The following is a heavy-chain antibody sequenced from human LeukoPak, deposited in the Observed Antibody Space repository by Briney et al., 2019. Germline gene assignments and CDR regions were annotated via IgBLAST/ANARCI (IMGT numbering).Heavy chain of an antibody. V-gene: IGHV1-2*02. CDR2: INPNSGGT. D-gene: IGHD6-13*01. Sequence: ASVEVSCKASGYTFTGYYMHWVRQAPGQGLEWMGWINPNSGGTNYAQKFQGRVTMTRDTSISTAYMELSRLRSDDTAVYYCARIPPYSSSWYYFDYWGQGTLVTVSS. CDR3: ARIPPYSSSWYYFDY. CDR1: GYTFTGYY. J-gene: IGHJ4*02.